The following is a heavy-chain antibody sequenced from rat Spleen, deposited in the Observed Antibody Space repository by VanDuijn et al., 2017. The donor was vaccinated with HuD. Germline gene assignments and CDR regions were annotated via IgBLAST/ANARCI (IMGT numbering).Heavy chain of an antibody. V-gene: IGHV5-31*01. CDR2: ITNTGSST. J-gene: IGHJ2*01. D-gene: IGHD1-12*01. CDR3: TRGTYYRH. Sequence: EVQLVESGGGLVQPGRSLKLSCVASGFTFNYYWMTWIRQAPGRGPEWVASITNTGSSTYYPDSVKGRFTISRDDAKSTLYLQMNSLRPEDTATYYCTRGTYYRHWGQGVMVTVSS. CDR1: GFTFNYYW.